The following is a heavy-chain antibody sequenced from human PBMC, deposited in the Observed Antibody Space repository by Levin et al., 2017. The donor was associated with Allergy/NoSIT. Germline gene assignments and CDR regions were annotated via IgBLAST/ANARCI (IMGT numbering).Heavy chain of an antibody. Sequence: GGSLRLSCAASGFTVSSNYMSWVRQAPGKGLEWVSVIYSGGSTYYADSVKGRFTISRDNSKNTLYLQMNSLRAEDTAVYYCARAGACGGDCYSRFFDYWGQGTLVTVSS. J-gene: IGHJ4*02. CDR2: IYSGGST. CDR1: GFTVSSNY. CDR3: ARAGACGGDCYSRFFDY. V-gene: IGHV3-66*01. D-gene: IGHD2-21*02.